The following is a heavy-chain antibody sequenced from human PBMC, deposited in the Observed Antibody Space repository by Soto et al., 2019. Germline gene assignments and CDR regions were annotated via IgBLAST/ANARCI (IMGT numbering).Heavy chain of an antibody. J-gene: IGHJ5*02. CDR2: ISAYNGDT. CDR1: GYTFTNDD. V-gene: IGHV1-18*01. CDR3: ARSGLPDPVVVVGLTPFDP. Sequence: ASVKVSCKASGYTFTNDDINWVRQAPGQGLEWMGWISAYNGDTNYAQRLQGRVTMTTDTSPSTAYMVLRCLRSDDTAVYYCARSGLPDPVVVVGLTPFDPWGQGTLVTVSS. D-gene: IGHD2-15*01.